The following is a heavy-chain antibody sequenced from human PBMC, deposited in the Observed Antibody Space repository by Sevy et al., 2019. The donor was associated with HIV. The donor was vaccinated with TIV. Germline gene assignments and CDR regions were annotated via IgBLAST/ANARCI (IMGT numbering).Heavy chain of an antibody. CDR2: IKSKSDGGTT. J-gene: IGHJ4*02. CDR3: TLEGLYCSDGYCYSEGFDS. V-gene: IGHV3-15*01. CDR1: GFSVTDAW. Sequence: GGSLRLSCAAFGFSVTDAWMSWVRQAPGKGLEWVGRIKSKSDGGTTDYGTPMKGRFTISRDESKNTLFRQMSSLTAADTAGYYCTLEGLYCSDGYCYSEGFDSWGQGTLVTVSS. D-gene: IGHD2-15*01.